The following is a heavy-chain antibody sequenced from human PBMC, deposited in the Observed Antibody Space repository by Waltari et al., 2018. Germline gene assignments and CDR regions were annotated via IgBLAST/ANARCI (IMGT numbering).Heavy chain of an antibody. V-gene: IGHV3-23*04. CDR2: ISGSGDTT. Sequence: EVQVVESGGTLVQPEGSLRLSCAASGFTFSGYYMTWVRQAPGKGLELVSIISGSGDTTYYANSVKGRFSISRDNSKNTVFLHMNSLRAEDTAVYYCATDWAGTSCNGDCLENWGQGTLVTVSS. J-gene: IGHJ4*02. CDR1: GFTFSGYY. CDR3: ATDWAGTSCNGDCLEN. D-gene: IGHD2-21*02.